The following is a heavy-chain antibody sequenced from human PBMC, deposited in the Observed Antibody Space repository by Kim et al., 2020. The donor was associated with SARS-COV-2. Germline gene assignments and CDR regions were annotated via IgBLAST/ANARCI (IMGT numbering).Heavy chain of an antibody. D-gene: IGHD7-27*01. Sequence: GGSLRLSCAASGFTFSSYSMNWVRQAPGKGLEWVSSISSSSSYIYYADSVKGRFTISRDNAKNSLYLQMNSLRAEDTAVYYCASAPEGRTPWVYYYYGMDVWGQGTTVTVSS. V-gene: IGHV3-21*01. CDR2: ISSSSSYI. CDR3: ASAPEGRTPWVYYYYGMDV. CDR1: GFTFSSYS. J-gene: IGHJ6*02.